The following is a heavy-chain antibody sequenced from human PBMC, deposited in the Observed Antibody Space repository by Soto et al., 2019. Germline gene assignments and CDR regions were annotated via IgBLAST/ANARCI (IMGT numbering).Heavy chain of an antibody. CDR2: INAGNGNT. J-gene: IGHJ4*02. CDR1: GYTFTDFD. V-gene: IGHV1-3*05. D-gene: IGHD3-10*01. Sequence: QVLLVQSGAEEKRPGASVKVSCEASGYTFTDFDIHWVRQATGQGLEWMGWINAGNGNTKYSQKFQDRVTVTRDTSANTAYLDLISLTYEYTAISYCSCGLMAGSAYWGQGTLVTVSS. CDR3: SCGLMAGSAY.